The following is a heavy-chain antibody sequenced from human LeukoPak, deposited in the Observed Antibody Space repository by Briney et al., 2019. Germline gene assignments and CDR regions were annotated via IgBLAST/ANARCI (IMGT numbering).Heavy chain of an antibody. V-gene: IGHV5-51*01. CDR2: TYPGDSET. D-gene: IGHD4-17*01. CDR1: GYSLTSYW. Sequence: GESLKISCKGSGYSLTSYWIGWVRQMPGKGLEWMGNTYPGDSETRYNPSFQGQVIISADKSITTAYLQWSSLKASDTAMYYCARGVYGAKGDFDFWGQGTLVTVSS. J-gene: IGHJ4*02. CDR3: ARGVYGAKGDFDF.